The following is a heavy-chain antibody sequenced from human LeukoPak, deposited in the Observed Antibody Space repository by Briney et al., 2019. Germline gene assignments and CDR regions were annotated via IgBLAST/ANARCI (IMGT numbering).Heavy chain of an antibody. D-gene: IGHD6-19*01. CDR2: IDPSDSYT. CDR1: GYSFTDYW. V-gene: IGHV5-10-1*01. Sequence: GESLKISCKGSGYSFTDYWISWVRQMPGKGLEWMGRIDPSDSYTNYSPSSQGHVTITADKSINTAYLQWSPLKASDTAMYYCARHLSSGWYSDYWGQGTLVIVSS. CDR3: ARHLSSGWYSDY. J-gene: IGHJ4*02.